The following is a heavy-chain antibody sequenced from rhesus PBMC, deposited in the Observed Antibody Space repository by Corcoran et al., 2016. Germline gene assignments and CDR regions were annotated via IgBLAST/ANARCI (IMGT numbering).Heavy chain of an antibody. Sequence: EVQLVESGGGLVQPGGSLRLSCAGSGFTFRAFGIHWVRQAPGKGVEWVAVISSDGSNKFFTDSVKDRFTISRDNSNNSLYHQMNNLRLEDTAVYYCTRFDVWGPGVRVTVSS. CDR3: TRFDV. CDR1: GFTFRAFG. V-gene: IGHV3-54*02. J-gene: IGHJ5-1*01. CDR2: ISSDGSNK.